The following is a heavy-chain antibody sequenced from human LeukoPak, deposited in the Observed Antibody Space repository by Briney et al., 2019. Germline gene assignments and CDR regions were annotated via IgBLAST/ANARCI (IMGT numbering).Heavy chain of an antibody. CDR1: GGTFSSYA. CDR2: IIPIFGTA. J-gene: IGHJ3*02. CDR3: AIDRTGTGRALDI. V-gene: IGHV1-69*13. Sequence: GASVTVSCKASGGTFSSYALSWVRQAPGQGLEWMGGIIPIFGTANYAQKFQGRVTITADESTSTAYMELRSLRSEDTAVYYCAIDRTGTGRALDIWGQGTKVSVSS. D-gene: IGHD1/OR15-1a*01.